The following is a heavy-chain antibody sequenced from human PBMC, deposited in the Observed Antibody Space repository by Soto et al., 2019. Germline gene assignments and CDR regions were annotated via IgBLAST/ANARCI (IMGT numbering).Heavy chain of an antibody. Sequence: EVQLLESGGGLVQPGGSLRLSCEASGVTIINYAMTWLRQAPGQGLEWVSTFTSPGVTYYADSVKGRFTISRDTSKNTLFLQMNSMRAEDTAVYYCAKREARTGSYFDWGQGTLVTVSP. CDR2: FTSPGVT. J-gene: IGHJ4*02. CDR1: GVTIINYA. CDR3: AKREARTGSYFD. D-gene: IGHD1-26*01. V-gene: IGHV3-23*01.